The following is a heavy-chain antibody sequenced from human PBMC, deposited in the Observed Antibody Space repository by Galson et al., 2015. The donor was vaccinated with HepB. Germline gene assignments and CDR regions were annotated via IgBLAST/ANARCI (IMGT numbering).Heavy chain of an antibody. D-gene: IGHD3-10*01. CDR2: IKGKTDGGTT. V-gene: IGHV3-15*01. CDR1: GFTFSNAW. CDR3: TTRGRSIFDY. J-gene: IGHJ4*02. Sequence: SLRLSCAASGFTFSNAWMSWVRQGPGKGLEWVGRIKGKTDGGTTDYAAPVKGRFTISRDDSKNTLYLQMNSLKTEDTAVYYCTTRGRSIFDYWGQGTLVTVSS.